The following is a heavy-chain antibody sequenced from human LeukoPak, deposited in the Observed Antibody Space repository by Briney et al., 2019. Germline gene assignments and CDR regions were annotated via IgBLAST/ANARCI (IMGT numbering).Heavy chain of an antibody. CDR1: GFTFSSYG. V-gene: IGHV3-30*02. CDR2: IRYDGSNK. Sequence: QTGGSLRLPCAASGFTFSSYGMHWVRQAPGKGLEWVAFIRYDGSNKYYADSVKGRFTISRDNSKNTLYLQMNSLRAEDTAVYYCAKGTGAYNWNDGDAFDIWGQGTMVTVSS. D-gene: IGHD1-1*01. J-gene: IGHJ3*02. CDR3: AKGTGAYNWNDGDAFDI.